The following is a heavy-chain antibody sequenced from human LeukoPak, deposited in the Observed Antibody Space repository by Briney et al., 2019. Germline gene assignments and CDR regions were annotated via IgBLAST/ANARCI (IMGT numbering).Heavy chain of an antibody. CDR2: INHSGST. D-gene: IGHD2-21*02. J-gene: IGHJ4*02. CDR1: GGSFSGYY. Sequence: PSETLSLTCAVYGGSFSGYYWSWIRQPPGKGLEWIGEINHSGSTNYNPSLKSRVTISVDTSKNQFSLKLSSVTAADTAVYYCARVISGDCDYWGQGTLVTVSS. CDR3: ARVISGDCDY. V-gene: IGHV4-34*01.